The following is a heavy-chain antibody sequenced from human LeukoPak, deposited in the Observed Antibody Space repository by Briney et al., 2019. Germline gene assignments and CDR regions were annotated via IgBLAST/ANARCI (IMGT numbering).Heavy chain of an antibody. V-gene: IGHV3-64*01. Sequence: GGSLRLSCAASGFTFSSYAMLWVRQAPGKGLEYVSAISSNGGSTYYANSVKGRFTISRDNSKNTLYLQMKSLRAEDTAVYYCARERNLEIAVAGTIFNYWGQGTLVTVSS. J-gene: IGHJ4*02. D-gene: IGHD6-19*01. CDR2: ISSNGGST. CDR3: ARERNLEIAVAGTIFNY. CDR1: GFTFSSYA.